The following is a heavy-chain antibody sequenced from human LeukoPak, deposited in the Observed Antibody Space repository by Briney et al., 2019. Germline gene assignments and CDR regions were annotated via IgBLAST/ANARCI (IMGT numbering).Heavy chain of an antibody. CDR3: ARDWTKHGGFDY. CDR2: ISYSGST. D-gene: IGHD3/OR15-3a*01. V-gene: IGHV4-39*07. J-gene: IGHJ4*02. CDR1: GDSVSSSSYY. Sequence: KPSETLSLTCTVSGDSVSSSSYYWGWIRQPPGKGLEWIGTISYSGSTYYNPSLKSRVTISVDTSKNQFSLKLSSVTAADTAVYYCARDWTKHGGFDYWGQGTLVTVSS.